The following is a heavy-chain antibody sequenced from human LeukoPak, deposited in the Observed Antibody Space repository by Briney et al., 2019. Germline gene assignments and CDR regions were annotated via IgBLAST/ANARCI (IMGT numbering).Heavy chain of an antibody. V-gene: IGHV3-73*01. CDR2: IRSKANSYVT. Sequence: GGSLRLSCAASVFTFSGSAMHWVRQASGKGLEWVGRIRSKANSYVTAYAASVKGRFTISRDDSKNTAYLQMNSLKTEDTAVYYCTRGYYYDSSGYPKDYWGQGTLVTVSS. CDR1: VFTFSGSA. CDR3: TRGYYYDSSGYPKDY. J-gene: IGHJ4*02. D-gene: IGHD3-22*01.